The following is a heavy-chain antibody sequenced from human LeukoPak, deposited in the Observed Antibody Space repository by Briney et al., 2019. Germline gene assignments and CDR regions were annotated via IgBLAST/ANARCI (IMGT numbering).Heavy chain of an antibody. J-gene: IGHJ4*02. CDR3: ARAFDY. CDR1: GFIFSNYG. Sequence: QAGGSLRLSCAASGFIFSNYGMHWVRQAPGKGLEWVAFIRYDGSNKDYADSVKGRFTISRDNSKNTLYLQMNSLRAEDTAVYYCARAFDYWGQGTLVTVSS. CDR2: IRYDGSNK. V-gene: IGHV3-30*02.